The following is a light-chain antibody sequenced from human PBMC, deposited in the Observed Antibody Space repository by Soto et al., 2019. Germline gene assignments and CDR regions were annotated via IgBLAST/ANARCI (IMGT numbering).Light chain of an antibody. J-gene: IGLJ2*01. V-gene: IGLV1-40*01. CDR1: SSNIGAGFD. Sequence: QSVLTQPPSVSGAPGQRLTISCAGTSSNIGAGFDIHWYQQLPGPAPKLLIYANDDRPSGVPDRFSGSTSGTSASLAITGLQAEDAADYYCQSYDNSLLAYVFGGGTKLTVL. CDR3: QSYDNSLLAYV. CDR2: AND.